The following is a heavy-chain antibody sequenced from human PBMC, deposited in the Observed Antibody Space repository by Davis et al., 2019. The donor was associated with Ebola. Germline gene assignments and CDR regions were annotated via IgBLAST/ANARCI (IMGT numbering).Heavy chain of an antibody. Sequence: PGGSLRLSCAASGFTFSDYYMSWIRQAPGKGLEWFSYISSSGSTIYYADPVKGRFTISRDNAKNSLYLQMKRLRAEDTAVYYCAREHRRFVDTAMVLGGMDVWGQGTTVTVSS. CDR2: ISSSGSTI. CDR1: GFTFSDYY. V-gene: IGHV3-11*01. J-gene: IGHJ6*02. D-gene: IGHD5-18*01. CDR3: AREHRRFVDTAMVLGGMDV.